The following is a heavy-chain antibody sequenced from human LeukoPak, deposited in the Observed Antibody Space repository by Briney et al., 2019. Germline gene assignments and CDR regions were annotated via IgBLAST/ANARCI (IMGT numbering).Heavy chain of an antibody. V-gene: IGHV4-39*01. CDR1: GGSISSSSYY. CDR3: ARHDCSSTSCYAFDY. D-gene: IGHD2-2*01. CDR2: IYYSGST. Sequence: SETLSLTCTVSGGSISSSSYYWGWIPQPPGKGLEWIGSIYYSGSTYYNPSLKSRVTISVDTSKNQFSLKLSSVTAADTAVYYCARHDCSSTSCYAFDYWGQGALVTVSS. J-gene: IGHJ4*02.